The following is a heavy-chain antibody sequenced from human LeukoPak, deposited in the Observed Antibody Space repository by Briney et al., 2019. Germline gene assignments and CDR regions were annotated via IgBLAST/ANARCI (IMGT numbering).Heavy chain of an antibody. J-gene: IGHJ2*01. CDR2: IRQDVGEK. Sequence: GGSLRLSCAGPGFIFNSHWMTWVRQAPGMGLGWVGNIRQDVGEKFYADSVRGRFTISTDNAKNSLYLHLNSLRAEDTAIYYCARVRTEWYIDLWGRGTLVTVSP. CDR1: GFIFNSHW. CDR3: ARVRTEWYIDL. V-gene: IGHV3-7*01. D-gene: IGHD2-8*02.